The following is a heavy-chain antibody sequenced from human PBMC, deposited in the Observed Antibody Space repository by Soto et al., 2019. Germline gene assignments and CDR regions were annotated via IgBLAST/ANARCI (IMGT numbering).Heavy chain of an antibody. CDR1: GLTFSSYG. Sequence: QVQLVESGGGVVHSGTSLRLSCAASGLTFSSYGMHWVRQAPGKGLEWVAVIWYDGSSEYYADSVKGRFTISRDNSKNTLYLQMNSLRAEDTAVYYCARAGVEEAIQVGYFQHWGQGTLVTVSA. CDR2: IWYDGSSE. J-gene: IGHJ1*01. CDR3: ARAGVEEAIQVGYFQH. D-gene: IGHD2-8*01. V-gene: IGHV3-33*01.